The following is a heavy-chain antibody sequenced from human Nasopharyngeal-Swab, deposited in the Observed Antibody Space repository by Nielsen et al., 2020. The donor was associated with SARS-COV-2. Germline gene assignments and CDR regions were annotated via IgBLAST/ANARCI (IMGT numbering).Heavy chain of an antibody. CDR3: AKALSSSLLWFGELLYPFDY. Sequence: GESLKLSCAASGFTFSSYGMHWVRQAPGKGLEWVAVISYDGSNKYYADSVKGRFTISRDNSKNTLYLQMNSLRVEGTAVYYCAKALSSSLLWFGELLYPFDYWGQGTLVNVSS. D-gene: IGHD3-10*01. CDR1: GFTFSSYG. CDR2: ISYDGSNK. J-gene: IGHJ4*02. V-gene: IGHV3-30*18.